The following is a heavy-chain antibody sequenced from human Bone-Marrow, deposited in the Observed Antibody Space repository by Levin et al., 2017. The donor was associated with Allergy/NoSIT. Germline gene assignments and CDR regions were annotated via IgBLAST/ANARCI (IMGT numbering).Heavy chain of an antibody. CDR2: ISYDGSNK. CDR3: AKDKNGVLYYYGMDV. D-gene: IGHD2-8*01. J-gene: IGHJ6*02. V-gene: IGHV3-30*18. Sequence: PGGSLRLSCAASGFTFSSYGMHWVRQAPGKGLEWVAVISYDGSNKYYADSVKGRFTISRDNSKNTLYLQMNSLRAEDTAVYYCAKDKNGVLYYYGMDVWGQGTTVTVSS. CDR1: GFTFSSYG.